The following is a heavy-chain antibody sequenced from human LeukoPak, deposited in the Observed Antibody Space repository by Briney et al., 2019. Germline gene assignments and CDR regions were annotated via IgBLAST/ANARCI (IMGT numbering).Heavy chain of an antibody. J-gene: IGHJ4*02. CDR1: EFTVSSNY. D-gene: IGHD2-2*01. CDR3: ARGGGVVVPAAFDY. V-gene: IGHV3-53*01. CDR2: ISSDGST. Sequence: GGSLRLSCAASEFTVSSNYMSWVRQAPGKGLEWVSVISSDGSTYYADSVKGRFTISRDNSKNTLYLQMNSLRAEDTAVYYCARGGGVVVPAAFDYWGQGTLVTVSS.